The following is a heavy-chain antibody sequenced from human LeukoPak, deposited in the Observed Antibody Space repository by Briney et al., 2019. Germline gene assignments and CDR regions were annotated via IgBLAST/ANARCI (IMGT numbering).Heavy chain of an antibody. D-gene: IGHD6-19*01. Sequence: GGSLRLSCAASGFTFSSYGMHWVRQAPGKGLEWVSSISSRSSYIYHADSVKGRFTISRDNAKNSLFLQMNSLRAEDTAVYYCARDVSGGWSDWFDPWGQGTLVTVSS. CDR3: ARDVSGGWSDWFDP. CDR1: GFTFSSYG. V-gene: IGHV3-21*01. CDR2: ISSRSSYI. J-gene: IGHJ5*02.